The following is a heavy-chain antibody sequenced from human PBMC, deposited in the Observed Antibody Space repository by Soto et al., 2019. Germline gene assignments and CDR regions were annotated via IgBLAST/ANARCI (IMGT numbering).Heavy chain of an antibody. Sequence: EVQLVESGGGLVKPGGSLRLSRAASGFTFSNYNMNWVRQAPGKGLEWVSSISSSSSYISYADSVKGRFTISRDNAKNSLYLQMTSLRAEDTAVYYWASTRRDGYNHYYSYYGMDVWGQGTTVTVSS. J-gene: IGHJ6*02. CDR2: ISSSSSYI. CDR1: GFTFSNYN. V-gene: IGHV3-21*01. D-gene: IGHD5-12*01. CDR3: ASTRRDGYNHYYSYYGMDV.